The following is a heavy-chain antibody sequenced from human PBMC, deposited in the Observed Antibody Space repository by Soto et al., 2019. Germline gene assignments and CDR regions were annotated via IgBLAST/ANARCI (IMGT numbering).Heavy chain of an antibody. CDR2: SYYSGTS. CDR3: TRRYNWNDYNLDP. J-gene: IGHJ5*02. V-gene: IGHV4-39*01. CDR1: GGSIRVQSYY. Sequence: SETLSLTCTVSGGSIRVQSYYWTWIRQTPGKGLEWVGSSYYSGTSYFNPALKGRVTISVDTSTNQFSLRLTSVTAADTAVYYCTRRYNWNDYNLDPWGQGTLVTVSS. D-gene: IGHD1-20*01.